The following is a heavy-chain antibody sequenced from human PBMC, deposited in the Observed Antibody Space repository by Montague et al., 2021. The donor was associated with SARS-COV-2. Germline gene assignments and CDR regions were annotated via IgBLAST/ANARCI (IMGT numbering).Heavy chain of an antibody. CDR2: IYASGGT. CDR3: GRGVVAATPVVDY. D-gene: IGHD2-15*01. J-gene: IGHJ4*02. CDR1: GDSISSSY. V-gene: IGHV4-4*07. Sequence: SETLSLTCTVSGDSISSSYWNWIRQPAGTGLEWIGSIYASGGTNYNPYLKSRVTMSVDTSKNQFSLKLNSVTAADTAVYYCGRGVVAATPVVDYWGRGTLVTVSS.